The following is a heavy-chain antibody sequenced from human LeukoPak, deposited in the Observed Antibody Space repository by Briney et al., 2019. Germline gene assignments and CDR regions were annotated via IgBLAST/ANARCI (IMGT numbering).Heavy chain of an antibody. CDR1: GLTFSDYY. J-gene: IGHJ4*02. D-gene: IGHD3-22*01. Sequence: GGSLRLSCAASGLTFSDYYMSWIRQAPGTGLDWLSYISSSGTTIFYADSVKGRFTISRDNAKNSLYLQMDRLRAEDTAVYYCVSQGYFESGGFRFDFWGQGTLVTVSS. CDR2: ISSSGTTI. CDR3: VSQGYFESGGFRFDF. V-gene: IGHV3-11*01.